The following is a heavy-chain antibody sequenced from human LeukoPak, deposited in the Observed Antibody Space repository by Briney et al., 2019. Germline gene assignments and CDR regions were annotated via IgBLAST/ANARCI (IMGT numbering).Heavy chain of an antibody. CDR1: GFTVSSNY. V-gene: IGHV3-53*01. CDR2: IYSGGST. Sequence: GGSLRLSCAASGFTVSSNYMSWVRQAPGKGLEWVSVIYSGGSTYYADSVKGRFTISRDNAKNTLYLRMNSLRAEDTAVYYCATSPSGYNWFDPWGQGTLVTVSS. D-gene: IGHD6-25*01. J-gene: IGHJ5*02. CDR3: ATSPSGYNWFDP.